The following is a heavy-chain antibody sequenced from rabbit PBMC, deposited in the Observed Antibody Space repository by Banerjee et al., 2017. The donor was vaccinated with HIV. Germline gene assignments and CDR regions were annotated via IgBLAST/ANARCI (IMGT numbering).Heavy chain of an antibody. D-gene: IGHD4-1*01. CDR1: GFDFSSYYM. Sequence: QEQLEESGGGLVQPEGSLTLTCKASGFDFSSYYMNWVRQAPGKGLEWIGYIHTGSGTTYYASWVNGRFTISKTSSTTVDLKMTSLTAADTATYFCARDLAGVIGWNFNLWGQGTLVTVS. J-gene: IGHJ4*01. CDR3: ARDLAGVIGWNFNL. CDR2: IHTGSGTT. V-gene: IGHV1S45*01.